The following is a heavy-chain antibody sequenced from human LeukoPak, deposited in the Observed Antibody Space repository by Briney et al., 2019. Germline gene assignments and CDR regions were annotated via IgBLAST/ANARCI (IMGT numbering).Heavy chain of an antibody. J-gene: IGHJ4*02. CDR3: ARDVRSGYYYADY. CDR1: GYSISSSNW. Sequence: SDTLSLTCAVSGYSISSSNWWGWIRQPPGKGLEWIGYIYYSGSTYYNPSLKSRVTISVDTSKNQFSLKLSSVTAADTAVYYCARDVRSGYYYADYWGQGTLVTVSS. CDR2: IYYSGST. D-gene: IGHD3-22*01. V-gene: IGHV4-28*03.